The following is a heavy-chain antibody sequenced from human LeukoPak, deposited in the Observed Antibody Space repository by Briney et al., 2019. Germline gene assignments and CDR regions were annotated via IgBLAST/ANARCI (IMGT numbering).Heavy chain of an antibody. CDR3: ARDGDYYGSGSSFDY. D-gene: IGHD3-10*01. V-gene: IGHV3-21*01. J-gene: IGHJ4*02. CDR2: ISSSSSYI. Sequence: GGSLRLSCAASGFTFSSYSMNWVRQAPGKGLQWVSSISSSSSYIYYADSVKGRFTISRDNAKNSLYLQMNSLRAEDTAVYYCARDGDYYGSGSSFDYWGQGTLVTVSS. CDR1: GFTFSSYS.